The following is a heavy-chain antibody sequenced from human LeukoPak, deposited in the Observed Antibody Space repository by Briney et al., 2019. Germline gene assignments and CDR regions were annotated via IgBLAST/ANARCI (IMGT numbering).Heavy chain of an antibody. CDR2: IRQLGNEK. Sequence: PGGSLRLSCAASGFTFSSYEMNWVRQAPGKGLEWVANIRQLGNEKYYVDSVKGRFTISRDNAKNSLYLQMNSLRAEDTAVYYCTRDYWDYGDYFSDFWGPGTQVTVSS. CDR1: GFTFSSYE. J-gene: IGHJ4*02. CDR3: TRDYWDYGDYFSDF. V-gene: IGHV3-7*01. D-gene: IGHD4-17*01.